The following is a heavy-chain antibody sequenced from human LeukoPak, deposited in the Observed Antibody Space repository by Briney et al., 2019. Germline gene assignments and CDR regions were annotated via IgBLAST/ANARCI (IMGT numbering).Heavy chain of an antibody. CDR1: GGSLSSGSYY. D-gene: IGHD1-26*01. CDR3: ARAGPTPYSGSYSLFDY. J-gene: IGHJ4*02. CDR2: IYTSGGT. V-gene: IGHV4-61*02. Sequence: SQTLSLTCTVSGGSLSSGSYYWGWFRQPAGRGREWFGRIYTSGGTNTNPPSKGRVTISVATSKNQFSLTLSPLTPAHPPCYYCARAGPTPYSGSYSLFDYWGQGTLVSVSS.